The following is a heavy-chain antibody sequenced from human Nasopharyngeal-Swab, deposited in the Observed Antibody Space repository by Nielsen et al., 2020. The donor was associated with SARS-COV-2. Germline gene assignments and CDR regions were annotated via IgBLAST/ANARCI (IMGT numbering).Heavy chain of an antibody. D-gene: IGHD2-21*02. CDR3: ASSYCGRDCYSPTVYYYGMDV. V-gene: IGHV1-69*13. J-gene: IGHJ6*02. CDR2: IIPIFGTA. CDR1: GGTFSSYA. Sequence: SVKVSCKASGGTFSSYAISWVRQAPGQGLEWMGGIIPIFGTANYAQKFQGRVTITADESTSTAYMELSSLRSEDTAVYYCASSYCGRDCYSPTVYYYGMDVWGQGTTVTVSS.